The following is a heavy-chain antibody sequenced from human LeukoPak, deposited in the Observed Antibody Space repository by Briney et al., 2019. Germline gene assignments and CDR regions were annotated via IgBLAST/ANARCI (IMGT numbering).Heavy chain of an antibody. CDR1: GGSITSHY. D-gene: IGHD3-10*01. Sequence: SETLSLTCTVSGGSITSHYWSWIRKPPGKGLEWIGFIYYRGSTNYNPSLKSRVTISVDTSKNQFSLKLSSVTAADTAVYYCAREIHYYGSGSYDYWGQGTLVTVSS. J-gene: IGHJ4*02. CDR2: IYYRGST. V-gene: IGHV4-59*11. CDR3: AREIHYYGSGSYDY.